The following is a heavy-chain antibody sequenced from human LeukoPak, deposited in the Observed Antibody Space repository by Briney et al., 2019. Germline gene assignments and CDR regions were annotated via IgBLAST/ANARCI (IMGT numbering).Heavy chain of an antibody. Sequence: GASVTVCFKGAGYTFTVYYMDWVRQAPGQGKGWVGWINPNSGGTNYSQKVQGRVTMPRDTSISTAYMELSRLRSDDTAVYYCAREMDLAAGYFDYWGQGTLVTVSS. J-gene: IGHJ4*02. CDR1: GYTFTVYY. CDR2: INPNSGGT. D-gene: IGHD6-13*01. V-gene: IGHV1-2*02. CDR3: AREMDLAAGYFDY.